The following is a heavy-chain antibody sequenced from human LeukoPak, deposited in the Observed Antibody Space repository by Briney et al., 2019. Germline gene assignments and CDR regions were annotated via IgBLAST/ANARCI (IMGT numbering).Heavy chain of an antibody. CDR1: GYTLTNYN. J-gene: IGHJ4*02. CDR3: ARDSELRYCSGGSCSFDY. D-gene: IGHD2-15*01. CDR2: ISAYNGNT. Sequence: GASVKVSCKASGYTLTNYNISWVRQAPGQGLEWMGWISAYNGNTNSAQKLQGRVTMTTDTSTSTAYMELRSLRSDDTAVYYCARDSELRYCSGGSCSFDYWGQGTLVTVSP. V-gene: IGHV1-18*01.